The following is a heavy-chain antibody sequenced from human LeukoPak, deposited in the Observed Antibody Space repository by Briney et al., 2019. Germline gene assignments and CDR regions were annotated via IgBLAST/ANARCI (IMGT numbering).Heavy chain of an antibody. CDR2: INHSGST. Sequence: TSETLSLTCAVYGGSFSGYYWSWIRQPPGKGLEWIGEINHSGSTNYNPSLKSRVTISVDTSKNQFSLKLSSVTAADTAVYYCERGTMVRVFDYWGQETLVTVSS. D-gene: IGHD3-10*01. V-gene: IGHV4-34*01. J-gene: IGHJ4*02. CDR1: GGSFSGYY. CDR3: ERGTMVRVFDY.